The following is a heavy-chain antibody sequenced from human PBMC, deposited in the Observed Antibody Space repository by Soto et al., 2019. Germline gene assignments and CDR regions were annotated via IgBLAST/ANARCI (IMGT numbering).Heavy chain of an antibody. Sequence: LETLFLTCAVYGWSFGGYYWSLIRQPPGKGLEWIGEINHSGSTNYNPSLKSRVTISVDTSKNQFSLKLSSVTAADTAVYYCARDNYDILTGYPNGDDYWGQGTLVTVSS. CDR1: GWSFGGYY. CDR2: INHSGST. CDR3: ARDNYDILTGYPNGDDY. D-gene: IGHD3-9*01. J-gene: IGHJ4*02. V-gene: IGHV4-34*01.